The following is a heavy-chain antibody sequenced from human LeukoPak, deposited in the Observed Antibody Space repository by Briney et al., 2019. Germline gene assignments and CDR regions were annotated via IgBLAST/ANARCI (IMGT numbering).Heavy chain of an antibody. CDR1: GGSISSGGYS. CDR3: AASYCGGDCYTFDY. J-gene: IGHJ4*02. Sequence: SQTLSLTCAVSGGSISSGGYSWSWIRQPPGKGLEWIGYIYHSGSTYYNPSLKSRVTISVDTSKNQFSLKLSSVTAADTAVYYCAASYCGGDCYTFDYWGQGTLVTVSS. V-gene: IGHV4-30-2*02. CDR2: IYHSGST. D-gene: IGHD2-21*02.